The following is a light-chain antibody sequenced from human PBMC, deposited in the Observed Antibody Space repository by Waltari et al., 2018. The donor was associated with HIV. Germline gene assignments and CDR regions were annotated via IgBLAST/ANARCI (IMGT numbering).Light chain of an antibody. Sequence: SYDLTQPPSVSLSPGQTARIPCSGDDIGRKSVSWYQQKTGQSPVLVVYQDNKRPSGIPERFSASNSGNRATLTISGTQALDEADYYCQAWDTGAHVVFGGGTKLTVL. CDR2: QDN. CDR3: QAWDTGAHVV. V-gene: IGLV3-1*01. CDR1: DIGRKS. J-gene: IGLJ2*01.